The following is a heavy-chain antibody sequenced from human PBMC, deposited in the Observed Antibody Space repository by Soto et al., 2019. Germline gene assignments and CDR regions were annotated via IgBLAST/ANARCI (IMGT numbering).Heavy chain of an antibody. J-gene: IGHJ4*02. V-gene: IGHV1-69*02. CDR1: GGTFSSYT. D-gene: IGHD3-10*01. CDR3: ARAFGRSYYFDY. CDR2: IIPILGIA. Sequence: QVQLVQSGAEVKKPGSSVKVSCKASGGTFSSYTISWVRQAPGQGLEWLGRIIPILGIANYAQQFQGRVTITADKSTSTAYMALSSLRSEDTAVYYWARAFGRSYYFDYWSKGTLVTVSS.